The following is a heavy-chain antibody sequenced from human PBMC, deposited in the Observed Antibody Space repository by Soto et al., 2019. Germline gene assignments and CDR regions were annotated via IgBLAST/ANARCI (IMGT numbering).Heavy chain of an antibody. D-gene: IGHD3-10*01. CDR1: GGSISSGDYY. Sequence: SETLSLTCTVSGGSISSGDYYWSWIRQPPGKGLEWIGYIYYSGSTYYNPSLKSRVTISVDTSKNQFSLKLSSVTAADTAVYYCARAEWFGEPCYFDYWGQGTRVTVSS. CDR3: ARAEWFGEPCYFDY. V-gene: IGHV4-30-4*01. CDR2: IYYSGST. J-gene: IGHJ4*02.